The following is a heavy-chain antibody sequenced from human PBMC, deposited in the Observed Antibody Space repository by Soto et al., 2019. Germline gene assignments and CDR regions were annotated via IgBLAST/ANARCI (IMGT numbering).Heavy chain of an antibody. Sequence: PSETLSLTCTVSGGSISSSSYYWGWIRQPPGKGLEWIGSIYYSGSTYYNPSLKSRVTIYVDTSKNQFSLKLSSVTAADTAVYYCARHRFNEWELLRDLYNWFDPWGQGTLVTVSS. CDR2: IYYSGST. CDR1: GGSISSSSYY. D-gene: IGHD1-26*01. V-gene: IGHV4-39*01. J-gene: IGHJ5*02. CDR3: ARHRFNEWELLRDLYNWFDP.